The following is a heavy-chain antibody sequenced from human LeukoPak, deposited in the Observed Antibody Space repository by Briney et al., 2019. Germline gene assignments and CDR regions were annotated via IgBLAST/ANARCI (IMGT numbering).Heavy chain of an antibody. D-gene: IGHD3-22*01. Sequence: PGRSLRLSCAASGFTFDDYAMHWVRQAPGKGLEWVSGISWNSGSIGYADSVKGRFTISRDNSKNTLYLQMNSLRAEDTAVYYCAKVRLPYDSSGYYEAAPPDYWGQGTLVTVSS. CDR2: ISWNSGSI. CDR1: GFTFDDYA. J-gene: IGHJ4*02. CDR3: AKVRLPYDSSGYYEAAPPDY. V-gene: IGHV3-9*01.